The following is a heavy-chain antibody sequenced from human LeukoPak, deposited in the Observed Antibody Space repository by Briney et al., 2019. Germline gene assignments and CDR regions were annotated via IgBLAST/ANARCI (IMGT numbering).Heavy chain of an antibody. Sequence: PSETLSLTCAVYGGSISSYYWSWIRQPPGKGLEWIGEINHSGSTNYNPSLKSRVTISVDTSKNQFSLKLSSVTAADTAVYYCASNRRKVYSRYCSSTSCYPWGQGTLATVSS. D-gene: IGHD2-2*01. CDR2: INHSGST. CDR1: GGSISSYY. J-gene: IGHJ5*02. V-gene: IGHV4-34*01. CDR3: ASNRRKVYSRYCSSTSCYP.